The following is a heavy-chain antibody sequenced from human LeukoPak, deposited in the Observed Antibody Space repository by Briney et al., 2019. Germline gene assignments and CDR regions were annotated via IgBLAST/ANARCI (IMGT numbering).Heavy chain of an antibody. J-gene: IGHJ3*02. CDR2: IGYDGINK. CDR1: GFTFSSYG. CDR3: AKDRVVSREPAAFDI. Sequence: GGSLRLSCVASGFTFSSYGMHWVRQAPGKGLEWVAFIGYDGINKYYADSVKGRCTISRDNSKTTLYLQMNSLRAEDTAVYYCAKDRVVSREPAAFDIWGQGTMVTVSS. D-gene: IGHD2-15*01. V-gene: IGHV3-30*02.